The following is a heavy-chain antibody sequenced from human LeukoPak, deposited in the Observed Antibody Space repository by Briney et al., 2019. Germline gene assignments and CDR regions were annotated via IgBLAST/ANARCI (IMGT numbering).Heavy chain of an antibody. CDR2: LSGSGGST. Sequence: GGSLRLSCAASEFTFSSYAMGWVRQAPGKGLEWVLGLSGSGGSTYYADSVKGRFTISRDNSKNTLYLQMNSLRAEDTAVYYCARTRGYSYGTYYFDYWGQGTLVTVSS. CDR3: ARTRGYSYGTYYFDY. V-gene: IGHV3-23*01. J-gene: IGHJ4*02. CDR1: EFTFSSYA. D-gene: IGHD5-18*01.